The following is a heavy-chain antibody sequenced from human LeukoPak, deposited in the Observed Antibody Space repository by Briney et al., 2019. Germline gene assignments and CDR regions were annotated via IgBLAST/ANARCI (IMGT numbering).Heavy chain of an antibody. CDR1: GGTFSSYA. V-gene: IGHV1-69*01. Sequence: SVKVSCKASGGTFSSYAISWVRQAPGQGLEWMGGIIPIFGIANYAQKFQGRVTITADESTSTAYMELSSLRSEDTAVYYCATQPSSWYNWFDPWGQGTLVTVSS. D-gene: IGHD6-13*01. J-gene: IGHJ5*02. CDR2: IIPIFGIA. CDR3: ATQPSSWYNWFDP.